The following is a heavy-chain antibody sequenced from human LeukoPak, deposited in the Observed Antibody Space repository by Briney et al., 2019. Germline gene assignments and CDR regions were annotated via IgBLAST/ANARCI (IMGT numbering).Heavy chain of an antibody. CDR3: ARQTGSGLFILP. D-gene: IGHD3/OR15-3a*01. CDR2: IYYTGNT. V-gene: IGHV4-39*01. J-gene: IGHJ4*02. CDR1: GFTFNTYS. Sequence: GSLRLSCTTSGFTFNTYSMSWVRQPPGKGLEWIGSIYYTGNTYYNASLKSRVTISIDTSKNQISLRLTSVTATDTAIYYCARQTGSGLFILPGGQGTLVTVSS.